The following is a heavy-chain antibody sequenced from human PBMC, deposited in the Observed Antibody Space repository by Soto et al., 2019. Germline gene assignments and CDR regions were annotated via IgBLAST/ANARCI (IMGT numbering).Heavy chain of an antibody. D-gene: IGHD6-19*01. CDR2: ISYDGTKT. CDR1: GFTFSIYA. J-gene: IGHJ4*02. CDR3: AKDRGRRRQWLIDPFDS. V-gene: IGHV3-30*18. Sequence: QVQLVESGGGVVQPGRSLRVSCAASGFTFSIYAMHWVRQAPGTGLEWVAVISYDGTKTYYADSVKGRFTISRDHSKNTVYLQLNSLRDEDTAVHYCAKDRGRRRQWLIDPFDSWGQGTLVTISP.